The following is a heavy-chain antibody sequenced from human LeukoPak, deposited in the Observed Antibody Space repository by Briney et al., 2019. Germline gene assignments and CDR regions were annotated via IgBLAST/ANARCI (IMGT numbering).Heavy chain of an antibody. CDR1: GYTFTSYY. CDR2: INPSGGST. CDR3: ARDPTAMAVGVGMDV. D-gene: IGHD5-18*01. Sequence: ASVKVSCKAPGYTFTSYYMHWVRQAPGQGPEWMGIINPSGGSTSYVQKFQGRVTMTRDTSTNTVYMELSSLRSEDTAVYYCARDPTAMAVGVGMDVWGQGTTVTVSS. J-gene: IGHJ6*02. V-gene: IGHV1-46*01.